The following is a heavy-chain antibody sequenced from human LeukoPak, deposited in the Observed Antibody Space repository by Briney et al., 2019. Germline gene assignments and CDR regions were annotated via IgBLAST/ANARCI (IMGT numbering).Heavy chain of an antibody. Sequence: SVKVSCKASGGTFSSYAISWVRQVPGQGLEWMGGIIPIFGTANYAQKFQGRVTITADESTSTAYMELSSLRSEDTAVYYCARVMVYAMTFRWFDPWGQGTLVTVSS. CDR1: GGTFSSYA. CDR3: ARVMVYAMTFRWFDP. D-gene: IGHD2-8*01. CDR2: IIPIFGTA. J-gene: IGHJ5*02. V-gene: IGHV1-69*13.